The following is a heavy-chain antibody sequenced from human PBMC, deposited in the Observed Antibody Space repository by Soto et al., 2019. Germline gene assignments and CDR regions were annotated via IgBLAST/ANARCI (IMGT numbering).Heavy chain of an antibody. D-gene: IGHD6-19*01. J-gene: IGHJ6*02. Sequence: EVQLVESGGGLIQPGGSLRLSCAASGFTASSNYMSWVRQAPGKGLEWVSVIYSGGSTYYADSVKGRFTISRDNSKNTLYLQMNSLRAEDTAVYYCARGGSGYLYYYGMDVWGQGTTVTVSS. CDR1: GFTASSNY. V-gene: IGHV3-53*01. CDR2: IYSGGST. CDR3: ARGGSGYLYYYGMDV.